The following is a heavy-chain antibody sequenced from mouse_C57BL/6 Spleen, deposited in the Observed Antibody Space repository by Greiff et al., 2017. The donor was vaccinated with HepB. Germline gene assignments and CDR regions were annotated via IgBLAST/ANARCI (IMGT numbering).Heavy chain of an antibody. CDR3: VRSDTGRYFDY. Sequence: EVQLQQSGPELVKPGDSVKISCKASGYSFTGYFMNWVMQSHGKSLEWIGRINPYNGDTFYNQKFKGKATLTVDKSSSTAHMELRSLTSEDSAVYYGVRSDTGRYFDYWGQGTTLTVSS. CDR1: GYSFTGYF. J-gene: IGHJ2*01. D-gene: IGHD1-1*01. V-gene: IGHV1-20*01. CDR2: INPYNGDT.